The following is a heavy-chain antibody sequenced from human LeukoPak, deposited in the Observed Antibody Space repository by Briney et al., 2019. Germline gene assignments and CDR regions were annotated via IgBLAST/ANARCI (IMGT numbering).Heavy chain of an antibody. D-gene: IGHD6-13*01. J-gene: IGHJ4*02. Sequence: GGSLRLSCAASGLTFSSYAMSWVRQAPGKGLEWVSAISGSGGSTYYADSVKGRFTISRDNSKNTLYLQMNSLRGEDTAVYYCARDRDSSSWFDYWGQGALVTVSS. V-gene: IGHV3-23*01. CDR2: ISGSGGST. CDR3: ARDRDSSSWFDY. CDR1: GLTFSSYA.